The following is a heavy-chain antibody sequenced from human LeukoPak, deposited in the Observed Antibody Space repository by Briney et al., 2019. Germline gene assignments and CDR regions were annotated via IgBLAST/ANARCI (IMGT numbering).Heavy chain of an antibody. Sequence: SETLSLTCAVYGGSFSGYYWSWIRQPPGKGLEWIGEINHSGSTNYNPSLKSRVTISVDTSKNQFSLKLSSVTAADTAVYYCARRDYGSGSYPTDFDYWGQGTLVTVSS. V-gene: IGHV4-34*01. CDR2: INHSGST. D-gene: IGHD3-10*01. J-gene: IGHJ4*02. CDR1: GGSFSGYY. CDR3: ARRDYGSGSYPTDFDY.